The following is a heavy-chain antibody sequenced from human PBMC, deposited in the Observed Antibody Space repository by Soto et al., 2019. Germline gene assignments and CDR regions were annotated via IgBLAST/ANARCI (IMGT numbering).Heavy chain of an antibody. Sequence: EVQLEESGGALVQPGRSLKPPCEPSGLPLDVYAMNWVGQVLGKGLEWVSSISWNSGNIGYADSVKGRFTTSRDNAKNSLYLQMNSLRPEDTALYYCVRSKGGYSYGTPFDYWGQGTLVTVSS. D-gene: IGHD5-18*01. J-gene: IGHJ4*02. V-gene: IGHV3-9*01. CDR3: VRSKGGYSYGTPFDY. CDR1: GLPLDVYA. CDR2: ISWNSGNI.